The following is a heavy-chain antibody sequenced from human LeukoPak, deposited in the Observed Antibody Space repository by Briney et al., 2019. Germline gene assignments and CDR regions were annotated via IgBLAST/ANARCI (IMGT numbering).Heavy chain of an antibody. CDR3: ARELSVAGHNWFDP. CDR1: GGSISSGGYY. Sequence: SETLPLTCTVSGGSISSGGYYWSWIRQHPGKGLEWIGYIYYSGSTYYNPSLKSRVTISVDTSKNQFSLKLSSVTAADTAVYYCARELSVAGHNWFDPWGQGTLVTVSS. CDR2: IYYSGST. V-gene: IGHV4-31*03. J-gene: IGHJ5*02. D-gene: IGHD6-19*01.